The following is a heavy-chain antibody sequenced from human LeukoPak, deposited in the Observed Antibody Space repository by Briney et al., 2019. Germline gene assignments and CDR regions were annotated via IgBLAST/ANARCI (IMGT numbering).Heavy chain of an antibody. CDR1: GFTFSSYS. Sequence: GGSLRLSCAASGFTFSSYSMIWVRQAPGKELEWVSSISSSSSSYISYADSGKGRFTIPTDNAKNSLYLQMNSLRAEDTAVYYCARSSRDGYNLIDYMDVWGKGTTVTVSS. J-gene: IGHJ6*03. CDR3: ARSSRDGYNLIDYMDV. CDR2: ISSSSSSYI. D-gene: IGHD5-24*01. V-gene: IGHV3-21*01.